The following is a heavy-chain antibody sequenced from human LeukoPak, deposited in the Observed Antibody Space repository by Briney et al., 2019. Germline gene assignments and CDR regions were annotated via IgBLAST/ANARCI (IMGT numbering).Heavy chain of an antibody. J-gene: IGHJ4*02. CDR2: ISSSGSTI. CDR3: ARGRAWGDGYNYPY. Sequence: PGGSLRLSCAASGFTFSSYEMNWVRQAPGKGLEWVSYISSSGSTIYYADSVQGRFTISRDNAKKSLYLQMNSLRAEDTAVYYCARGRAWGDGYNYPYWGQGTLVTVSS. D-gene: IGHD5-24*01. CDR1: GFTFSSYE. V-gene: IGHV3-48*03.